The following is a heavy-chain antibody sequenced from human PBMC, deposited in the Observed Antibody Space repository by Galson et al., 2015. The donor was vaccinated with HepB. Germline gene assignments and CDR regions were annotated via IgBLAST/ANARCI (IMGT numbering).Heavy chain of an antibody. Sequence: SLRLSCAASGFTFSSYAMSWVRQAPGKGLEWVSAISGSGGSTYYADSVKGRLTISRDNSKNTLYLQMNSLRAEDTAVYYCAKSRRGAHSGYWGQGTLVTVSS. CDR2: ISGSGGST. V-gene: IGHV3-23*01. D-gene: IGHD1-26*01. CDR3: AKSRRGAHSGY. J-gene: IGHJ4*02. CDR1: GFTFSSYA.